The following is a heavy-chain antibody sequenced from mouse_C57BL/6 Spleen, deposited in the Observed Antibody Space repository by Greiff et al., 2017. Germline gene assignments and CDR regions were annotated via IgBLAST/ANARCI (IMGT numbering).Heavy chain of an antibody. J-gene: IGHJ1*03. CDR1: GFTFSDYG. D-gene: IGHD1-1*01. CDR3: ARGNYYGSSYWYFDV. Sequence: EVMLVESGGGLVKPGGSLKLSCAASGFTFSDYGMHWVRQAPEKGLEWVAYISSGSSTIYYADTVKGRFTISRDNAKNTLFLQMTSLRSEDTARYYCARGNYYGSSYWYFDVWGTGTTVTVSS. V-gene: IGHV5-17*01. CDR2: ISSGSSTI.